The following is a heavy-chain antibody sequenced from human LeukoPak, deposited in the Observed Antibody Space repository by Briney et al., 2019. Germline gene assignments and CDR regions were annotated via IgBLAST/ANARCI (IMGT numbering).Heavy chain of an antibody. J-gene: IGHJ5*02. D-gene: IGHD3-22*01. Sequence: GGSLRLSCAASGFTVNSNYMSWVRQAPGKGLEWLSNIYTGGTTYYADSVKGRFTISRDNAKNTLYLQMNSLRAEDTAVYYCAKGYYFDSSGYYRSWFDPWGQGTLVTVSS. CDR1: GFTVNSNY. V-gene: IGHV3-66*01. CDR3: AKGYYFDSSGYYRSWFDP. CDR2: IYTGGTT.